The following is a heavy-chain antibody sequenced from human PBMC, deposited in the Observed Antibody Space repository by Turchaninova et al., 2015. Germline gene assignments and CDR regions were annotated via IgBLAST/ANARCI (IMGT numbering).Heavy chain of an antibody. Sequence: QVQLQESGPGLMKPSETLSLTCAVSGYSITRGYSWGWLRQPPGKGLEWIWIIYHSGSTDYSPSLKSRVTISIDTSKNRFSLKLSSVTAADTAVYYCARHEGGYNYGLLDYWGQGTLVTVSS. CDR1: GYSITRGYS. D-gene: IGHD5-18*01. V-gene: IGHV4-38-2*01. CDR3: ARHEGGYNYGLLDY. CDR2: IYHSGST. J-gene: IGHJ4*02.